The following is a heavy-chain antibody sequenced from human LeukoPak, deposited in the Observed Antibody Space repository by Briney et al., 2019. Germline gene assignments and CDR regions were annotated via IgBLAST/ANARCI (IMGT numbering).Heavy chain of an antibody. V-gene: IGHV3-30*18. CDR1: GFTFSSYG. J-gene: IGHJ4*02. CDR2: ISYDGSNK. D-gene: IGHD3-22*01. CDR3: AKADYYDSSGMADY. Sequence: GGSLRLSCAASGFTFSSYGMHWVRQAPGKGLEWVAVISYDGSNKYYADSVKGRFTISRDNSKNTLYLQMNSLRAEDTAVYYCAKADYYDSSGMADYWGQGTLVTVSS.